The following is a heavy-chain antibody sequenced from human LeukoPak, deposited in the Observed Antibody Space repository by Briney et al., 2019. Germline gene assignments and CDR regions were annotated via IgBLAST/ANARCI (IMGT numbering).Heavy chain of an antibody. CDR3: AKDSAMVRDAVMVYYYMDV. D-gene: IGHD3-10*01. J-gene: IGHJ6*03. CDR2: ISYDGSNK. CDR1: GFTFSSYG. Sequence: GRSLRLSCAASGFTFSSYGMHWVRQAPGKGLEWVAVISYDGSNKYYADSVKGRFTISRDNSKNTLYLQMNSLRAEDTAVYHCAKDSAMVRDAVMVYYYMDVWGKGTTVTVSS. V-gene: IGHV3-30*18.